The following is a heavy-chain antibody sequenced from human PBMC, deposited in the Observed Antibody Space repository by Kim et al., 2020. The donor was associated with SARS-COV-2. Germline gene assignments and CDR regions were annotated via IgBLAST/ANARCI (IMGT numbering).Heavy chain of an antibody. J-gene: IGHJ4*02. Sequence: GGSLRLSCAASGFTFDDYAMHWVRQAPGKGLEWVSGISWNSGSIGYADSVKGRFTISRDNAKNSLYLQMNSLRAEDTALYYCAKSARYSSMPDYWGQGT. V-gene: IGHV3-9*01. D-gene: IGHD6-13*01. CDR3: AKSARYSSMPDY. CDR2: ISWNSGSI. CDR1: GFTFDDYA.